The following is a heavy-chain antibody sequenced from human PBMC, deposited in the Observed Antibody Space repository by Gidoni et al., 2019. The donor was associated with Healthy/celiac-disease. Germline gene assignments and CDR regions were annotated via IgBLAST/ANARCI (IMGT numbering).Heavy chain of an antibody. CDR1: GYSFTSYW. Sequence: EVQLVQSVAEVKQPGESRKIPCKGSGYSFTSYWIGWVRPMPGKGLEWMGIIYPGDSDTRYSPSFQGQVTISADKSISTAYLQWSSLKASDTAMYYCARTPMVRGVVDYWGQGTLVTVSS. CDR3: ARTPMVRGVVDY. D-gene: IGHD3-10*01. V-gene: IGHV5-51*01. CDR2: IYPGDSDT. J-gene: IGHJ4*02.